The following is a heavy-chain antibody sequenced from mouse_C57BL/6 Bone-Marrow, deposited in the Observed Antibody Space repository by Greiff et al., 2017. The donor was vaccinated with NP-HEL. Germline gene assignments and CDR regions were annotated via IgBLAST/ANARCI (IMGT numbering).Heavy chain of an antibody. CDR1: GYTFTSYW. CDR2: INPSSGYT. J-gene: IGHJ2*01. V-gene: IGHV1-7*01. CDR3: AALRYYFDY. Sequence: VQLQQSGAELAKPGASVKLSCKASGYTFTSYWMHWVKQRPGQGLEWIGYINPSSGYTKYNQKFKDKATLTAGKSSSTAYMQLSSLTYEDSAVYYCAALRYYFDYWGQGTTLTVSS.